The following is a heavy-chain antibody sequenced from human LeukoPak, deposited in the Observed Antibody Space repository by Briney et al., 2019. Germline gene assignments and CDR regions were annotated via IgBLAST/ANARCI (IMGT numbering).Heavy chain of an antibody. V-gene: IGHV1-2*06. Sequence: ASVKVSCKASGYTFTGYYMHWVRRAPGQGLEWMGRINPNSGGTNYAQKFQGGVTMTRDTSISTAYMELSRLRSDDTAVYYCARVFSGRILDYWGQGTLVTVSS. D-gene: IGHD2/OR15-2a*01. J-gene: IGHJ4*02. CDR2: INPNSGGT. CDR1: GYTFTGYY. CDR3: ARVFSGRILDY.